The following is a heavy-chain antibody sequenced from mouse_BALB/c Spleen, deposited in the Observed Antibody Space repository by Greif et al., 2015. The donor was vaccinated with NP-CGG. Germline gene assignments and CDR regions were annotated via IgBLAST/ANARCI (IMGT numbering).Heavy chain of an antibody. CDR1: GFNIKDTY. Sequence: VQLQQSGAELVKPGASVKLSCAASGFNIKDTYMHWVKQRPEQGLEWIGRIDPANGNTKYDPKFQGKATITADTSSNTAYLQLSSLTSEGTAVYYCARSGFYGSGYWYFDVWGAGTTVTVSS. V-gene: IGHV14-3*02. J-gene: IGHJ1*01. CDR2: IDPANGNT. D-gene: IGHD1-1*01. CDR3: ARSGFYGSGYWYFDV.